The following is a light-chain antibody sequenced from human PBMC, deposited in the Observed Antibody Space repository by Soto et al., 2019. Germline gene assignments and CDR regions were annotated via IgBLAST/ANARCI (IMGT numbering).Light chain of an antibody. Sequence: DIQMTQSPSTLSASVGDRVTITCRASQSISRSLAWYQQKPGKAPNLLIYDASSLESGVPSRFSGSGFGTEFTLTITNLQPADFATYYCQQYSDFLISFGPGTTVDFK. CDR1: QSISRS. V-gene: IGKV1-5*01. CDR3: QQYSDFLIS. J-gene: IGKJ3*01. CDR2: DAS.